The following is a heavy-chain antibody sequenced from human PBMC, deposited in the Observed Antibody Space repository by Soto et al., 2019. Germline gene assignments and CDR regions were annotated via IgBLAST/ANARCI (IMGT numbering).Heavy chain of an antibody. CDR2: ISGSGGST. D-gene: IGHD3-22*01. J-gene: IGHJ4*02. Sequence: VPLLESGGGLVQPGGSLRLSCAASGFTFSSYAMSWVRQAPGKGLEWVSAISGSGGSTYYADSVKGRFTISRDNSKNTLYLQMNSLRAEDTAVYYCAKAYYYDSSGSEYWGQGTLVTVSS. CDR1: GFTFSSYA. CDR3: AKAYYYDSSGSEY. V-gene: IGHV3-23*01.